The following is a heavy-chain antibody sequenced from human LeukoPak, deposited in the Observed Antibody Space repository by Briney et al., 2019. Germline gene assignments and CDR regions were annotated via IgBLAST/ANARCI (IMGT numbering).Heavy chain of an antibody. J-gene: IGHJ4*02. Sequence: PGGSLRLSCTASGFTFSGYSVNRIRQAPGKGLEWVSSFGTRSTSVYHAGSVKGRFAISRDNVKNSLYLQMNSLRAEDTALYYCAREVSEGFDFWGQGTLVTVSS. V-gene: IGHV3-21*01. CDR1: GFTFSGYS. D-gene: IGHD3-22*01. CDR2: FGTRSTSV. CDR3: AREVSEGFDF.